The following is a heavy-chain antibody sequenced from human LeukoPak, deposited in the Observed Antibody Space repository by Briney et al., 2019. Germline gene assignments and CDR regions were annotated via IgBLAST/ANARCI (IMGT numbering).Heavy chain of an antibody. Sequence: GGSLRLSCAASGFTFSSYAMSWVRQAPGKGLEWVSAISGSGGSTYYADSVKGRFTISIDNAKNSLYLQMNSLRAEDTAVYYCARDGATVTNDFDYWGQGTLVTVSS. CDR1: GFTFSSYA. J-gene: IGHJ4*02. CDR3: ARDGATVTNDFDY. CDR2: ISGSGGST. V-gene: IGHV3-23*01. D-gene: IGHD4-17*01.